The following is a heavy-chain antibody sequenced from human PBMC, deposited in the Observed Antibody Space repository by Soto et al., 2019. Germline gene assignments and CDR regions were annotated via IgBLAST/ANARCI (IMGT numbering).Heavy chain of an antibody. CDR1: GGSVSSGSYY. Sequence: KASETLSLTCTVSGGSVSSGSYYWSWIRQPPGKGLEWIGYIYYSGSTNYNPSLKSRVTISVDTSKNQFSLKLSSVTAADTAVYYCARVRNTAMQQGAFDIWGQGTMVTVSS. CDR3: ARVRNTAMQQGAFDI. D-gene: IGHD5-18*01. V-gene: IGHV4-61*01. CDR2: IYYSGST. J-gene: IGHJ3*02.